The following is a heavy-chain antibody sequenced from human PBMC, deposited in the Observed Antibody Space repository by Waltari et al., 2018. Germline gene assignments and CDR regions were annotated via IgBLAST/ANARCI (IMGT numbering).Heavy chain of an antibody. CDR2: ISSGGNTK. CDR3: ARWGYCSGPDLCYTFDF. D-gene: IGHD2-15*01. J-gene: IGHJ4*02. Sequence: QLVKSGGGPVQPGGSLSLWCQPPGFLPSEHYCVGARQAPGRGLGWVSYISSGGNTKYYADSVTGRFTISRDKAKNSVHLEMNRLRVEDTAIYYCARWGYCSGPDLCYTFDFWGQGTLVTVSA. CDR1: GFLPSEHY. V-gene: IGHV3-11*04.